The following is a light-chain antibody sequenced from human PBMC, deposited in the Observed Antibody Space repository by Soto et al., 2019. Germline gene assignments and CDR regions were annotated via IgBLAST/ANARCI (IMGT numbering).Light chain of an antibody. CDR1: QSVLYSSNSKNY. V-gene: IGKV4-1*01. J-gene: IGKJ4*01. Sequence: DIVMTQSPDSLAVSLGERATINCKSRQSVLYSSNSKNYLAWYQQKPGQPPKLLIYWASTRESGVPDRFSGSGSGTDFTLTISSLQAEDVAVYYCQQYYSTPPTFGGGTKVDI. CDR3: QQYYSTPPT. CDR2: WAS.